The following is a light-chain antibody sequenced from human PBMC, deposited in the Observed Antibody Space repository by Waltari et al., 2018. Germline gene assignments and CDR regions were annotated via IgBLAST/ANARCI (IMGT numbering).Light chain of an antibody. Sequence: QSALTQPASVSGSPGKSITISCTGTGSDVGGYNYVSWYQQYPGKAPKLMIYDVSYRPSGVSNRFSGSKSGNTASLTISGLQAEDEADYYCSSYRSSSPYVFGTGTKVTVL. CDR2: DVS. CDR1: GSDVGGYNY. J-gene: IGLJ1*01. V-gene: IGLV2-14*03. CDR3: SSYRSSSPYV.